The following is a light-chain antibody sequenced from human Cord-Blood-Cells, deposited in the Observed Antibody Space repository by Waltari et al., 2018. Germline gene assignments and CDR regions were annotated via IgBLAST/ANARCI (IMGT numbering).Light chain of an antibody. CDR2: DVS. J-gene: IGLJ2*01. Sequence: QSALTQPASVSGSPGQSITISCPGTRSDAGGYNSVSLYQQHPGKAPKPMIYDVSNRPSGVSNRFSGSKSGNTASLTISGLQAEDEADYYCSSYTSSSTLVVFGGGTKLTVL. CDR3: SSYTSSSTLVV. V-gene: IGLV2-14*01. CDR1: RSDAGGYNS.